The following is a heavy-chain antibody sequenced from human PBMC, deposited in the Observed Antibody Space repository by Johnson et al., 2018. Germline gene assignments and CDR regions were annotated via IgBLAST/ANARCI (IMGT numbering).Heavy chain of an antibody. CDR1: GDSISTYY. CDR2: IYHSGST. Sequence: QVQLQESGPGLVKPSETLSLTCTVSGDSISTYYWNWIRQPPGKELEWIGYIYHSGSTNYNPSLKSRVSLLVDTSKNQFSLTLTSVTAADTAIYFCARGGSSVPTFALDIWAQGTMVTVSS. J-gene: IGHJ3*02. D-gene: IGHD3-10*01. V-gene: IGHV4-59*01. CDR3: ARGGSSVPTFALDI.